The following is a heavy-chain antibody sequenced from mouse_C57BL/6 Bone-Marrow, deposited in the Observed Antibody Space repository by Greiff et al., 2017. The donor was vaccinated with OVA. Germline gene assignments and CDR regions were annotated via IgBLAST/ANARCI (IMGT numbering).Heavy chain of an antibody. CDR3: VRDRLGHYGSSPFAY. CDR2: IRSKSNNYAT. Sequence: EVMLVESGGGLVQPKGSFKLSCAASGFSFNTYAMNWVRQAPGKGLEWVARIRSKSNNYATYYADSVKDRFTISRDDSESMLYLQMNNLKTEDTAMYYCVRDRLGHYGSSPFAYWGQGTLVTVSA. CDR1: GFSFNTYA. J-gene: IGHJ3*01. V-gene: IGHV10-1*01. D-gene: IGHD1-1*01.